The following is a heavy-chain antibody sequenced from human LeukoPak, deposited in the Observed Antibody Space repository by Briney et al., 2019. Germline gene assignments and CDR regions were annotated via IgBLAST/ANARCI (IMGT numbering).Heavy chain of an antibody. V-gene: IGHV3-21*01. D-gene: IGHD3-3*01. CDR3: ARNSDFWAY. CDR2: ISSTSNYI. J-gene: IGHJ4*02. Sequence: GGSLRLSCAASGFTFSTYAISWVRQAPGKGLEWVSCISSTSNYIFYADSVRGRFTISRDNAKNSLYLQMDSLRAEDTAVYYCARNSDFWAYWGQGTLVTVSS. CDR1: GFTFSTYA.